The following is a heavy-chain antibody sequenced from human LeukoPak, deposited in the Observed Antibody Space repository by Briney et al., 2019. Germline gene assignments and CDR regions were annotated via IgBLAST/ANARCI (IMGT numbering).Heavy chain of an antibody. Sequence: PGRSLRLSCAASGFTFSDYAMHWVRQAPGKGLEWVSYISSSSSTIYYADSVKGRFTISRDNAKNSLYLQMNSLRDEDTAVYYCAREGFVDSSGYFNYWGQGTLVTVSS. D-gene: IGHD3-22*01. J-gene: IGHJ4*02. V-gene: IGHV3-48*02. CDR1: GFTFSDYA. CDR2: ISSSSSTI. CDR3: AREGFVDSSGYFNY.